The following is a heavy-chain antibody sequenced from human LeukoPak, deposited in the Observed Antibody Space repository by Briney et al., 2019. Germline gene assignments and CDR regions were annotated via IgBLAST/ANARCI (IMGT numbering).Heavy chain of an antibody. Sequence: GGSLRLSCAASGFIFSDYYMAWIRQAPGKGLECVSYTSIGATTIYYADSVKGRFTISRDNAKNSLYLQMNSLRAEDTAVYYCARDIEAAGLFLDYWGRGSLVTVSS. V-gene: IGHV3-11*01. D-gene: IGHD6-13*01. J-gene: IGHJ4*02. CDR2: TSIGATTI. CDR3: ARDIEAAGLFLDY. CDR1: GFIFSDYY.